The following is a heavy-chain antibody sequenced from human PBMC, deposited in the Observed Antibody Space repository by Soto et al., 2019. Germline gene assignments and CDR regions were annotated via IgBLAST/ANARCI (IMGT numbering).Heavy chain of an antibody. CDR2: ISAYNGNT. J-gene: IGHJ6*02. Sequence: ASVKVSCKASGYTFTSYGISWVRQAPGQGLEWMGWISAYNGNTNYAQKLQGRVTMTTDTSTSTAYMELRSLRSDDTAVYYCARGRSIAARGYYYGMDVWGQGTTVTVS. D-gene: IGHD6-6*01. CDR1: GYTFTSYG. V-gene: IGHV1-18*01. CDR3: ARGRSIAARGYYYGMDV.